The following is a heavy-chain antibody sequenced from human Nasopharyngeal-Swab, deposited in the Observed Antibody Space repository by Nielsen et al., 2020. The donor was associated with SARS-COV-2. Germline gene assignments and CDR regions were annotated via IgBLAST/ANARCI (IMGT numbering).Heavy chain of an antibody. Sequence: GGSLRLSCAASGFTFSSYWMTWVRQAPGKGLEWVANIKQDGSEKYYVDSVKGRFTISRDNAKNSLYLQMNSLRAEDTAVYYCARGGFWSGYSSYDYWGQGTLVTVSS. D-gene: IGHD3-3*01. CDR1: GFTFSSYW. V-gene: IGHV3-7*04. J-gene: IGHJ4*02. CDR2: IKQDGSEK. CDR3: ARGGFWSGYSSYDY.